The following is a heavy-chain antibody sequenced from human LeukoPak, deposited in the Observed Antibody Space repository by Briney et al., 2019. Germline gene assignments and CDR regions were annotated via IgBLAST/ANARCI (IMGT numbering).Heavy chain of an antibody. CDR1: GGSFSGYY. V-gene: IGHV4-34*01. D-gene: IGHD6-6*01. J-gene: IGHJ6*03. CDR3: ARHGPIGWQLDYYYYYYYMDV. Sequence: PSETLSLTCAVYGGSFSGYYWSWIRQPPGKGLEWIGEINHSGSTNYNPSLKSRVTISVDTSKNQFSLKLSSVTAADTAVYYCARHGPIGWQLDYYYYYYYMDVWGKGTTVTVSS. CDR2: INHSGST.